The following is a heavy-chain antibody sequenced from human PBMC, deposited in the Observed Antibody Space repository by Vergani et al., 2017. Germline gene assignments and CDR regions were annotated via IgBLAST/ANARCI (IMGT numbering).Heavy chain of an antibody. Sequence: EVQLVESGGGLVQPGGSLRLSCAASGFTVSSNYMSWVRQAPGKGLEWVSVIYSGGSTYYADSVKGRFTISRVNSKNTLYLQMNSLRAEDTAVYYCARDRSRRPYYGMDVWGQGTTVTVSS. CDR2: IYSGGST. J-gene: IGHJ6*02. CDR3: ARDRSRRPYYGMDV. CDR1: GFTVSSNY. V-gene: IGHV3-66*02.